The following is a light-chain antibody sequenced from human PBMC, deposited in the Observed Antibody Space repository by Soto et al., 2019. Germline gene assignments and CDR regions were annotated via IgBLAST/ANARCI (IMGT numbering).Light chain of an antibody. V-gene: IGKV3-11*01. CDR1: QSVSSY. CDR3: QQRSKWPPGFT. Sequence: EIVLTQSPATLSLSPGERPTLSCRASQSVSSYLAWYQQKPGQAPRLLIYDASNRATGIPARFSGSGSGTDFTLTICSLEPEDFAVYYCQQRSKWPPGFTFGHVTKVDIK. J-gene: IGKJ3*01. CDR2: DAS.